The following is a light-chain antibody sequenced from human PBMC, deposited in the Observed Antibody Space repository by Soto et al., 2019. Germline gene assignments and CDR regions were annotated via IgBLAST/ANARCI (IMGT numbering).Light chain of an antibody. CDR2: VAS. CDR1: QSISRY. Sequence: DIQMTQSPSSLSASVGDSVTITCRASQSISRYLNWYQQKPGKAPNLLIYVASSLQSEVPSRFSGSGSGTDFTLTITSLQPEDFATYYCQQSYGTPIPFGQGTRLEIK. J-gene: IGKJ5*01. V-gene: IGKV1-39*01. CDR3: QQSYGTPIP.